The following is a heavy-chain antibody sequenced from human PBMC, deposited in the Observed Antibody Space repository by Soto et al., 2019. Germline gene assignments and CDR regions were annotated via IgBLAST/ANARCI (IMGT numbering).Heavy chain of an antibody. V-gene: IGHV3-23*01. Sequence: LRLSCVASGFSITSFAMSWVRQAPGKGLEWASAISASGGSTYADSVKGRFTISRDNSKNTLYLQMNSLRVEDTAVYYCAKVLSSGSYSGALEYWGQGALVTVSS. D-gene: IGHD1-26*01. CDR2: ISASGGST. CDR3: AKVLSSGSYSGALEY. J-gene: IGHJ4*02. CDR1: GFSITSFA.